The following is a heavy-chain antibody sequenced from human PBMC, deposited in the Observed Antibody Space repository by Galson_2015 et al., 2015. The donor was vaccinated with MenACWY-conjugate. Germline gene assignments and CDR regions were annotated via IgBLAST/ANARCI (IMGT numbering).Heavy chain of an antibody. J-gene: IGHJ6*02. CDR1: GYTFTSYY. CDR2: INPSGGST. CDR3: ARPATNCSSTSCYDDYYYYGMDD. Sequence: SVKVSCKASGYTFTSYYMHWVRQAPGQGLEWMGIINPSGGSTSYAQKFQGRVTMTRDTSTSTVYMELSSLRSEDTAVYYCARPATNCSSTSCYDDYYYYGMDDWGQGTPVTVSS. V-gene: IGHV1-46*01. D-gene: IGHD2-2*01.